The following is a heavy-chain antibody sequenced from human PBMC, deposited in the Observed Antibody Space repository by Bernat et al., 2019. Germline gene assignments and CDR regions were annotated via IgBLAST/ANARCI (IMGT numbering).Heavy chain of an antibody. CDR3: AREKQWLVIGLQGYFDY. CDR2: ISYDGSNK. Sequence: QVQLVESGGGVVQPGRSLRLSCAASGFTFSSYAMHWVRQAPGKGLEWVAVISYDGSNKDYADSVKGRFTISRDNSKNTLYMQMNSLRAEDTAVYYCAREKQWLVIGLQGYFDYWGQGTLVTVSS. D-gene: IGHD6-19*01. CDR1: GFTFSSYA. V-gene: IGHV3-30-3*01. J-gene: IGHJ4*02.